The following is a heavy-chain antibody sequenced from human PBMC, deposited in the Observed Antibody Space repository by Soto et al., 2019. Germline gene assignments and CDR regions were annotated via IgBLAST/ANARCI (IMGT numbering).Heavy chain of an antibody. D-gene: IGHD1-1*01. J-gene: IGHJ4*02. Sequence: PSETLSLTCAVYGGSFSGYYWCWVRQPPGKGLEWIGEINHSGSTNYNPSLKSRVTISVDTSKNQFSLKLSSVTAADTAVYYCARGIPETKSRTRSSFHFWGQGILVTGSS. CDR2: INHSGST. V-gene: IGHV4-34*01. CDR3: ARGIPETKSRTRSSFHF. CDR1: GGSFSGYY.